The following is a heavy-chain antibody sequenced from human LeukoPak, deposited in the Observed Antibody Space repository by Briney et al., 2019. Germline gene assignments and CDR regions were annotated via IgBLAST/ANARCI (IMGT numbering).Heavy chain of an antibody. J-gene: IGHJ5*02. CDR3: ARALYNWNDESWFDP. Sequence: SETLSLTCAVYGGSFSGYYWSWIRQPPGKGLEWIGEINHSGSTNYNPSLKSRVTISADTSKNQFSLKLSSVTAADTAVYYCARALYNWNDESWFDPWGQGTLVTVSS. D-gene: IGHD1-1*01. CDR1: GGSFSGYY. CDR2: INHSGST. V-gene: IGHV4-34*01.